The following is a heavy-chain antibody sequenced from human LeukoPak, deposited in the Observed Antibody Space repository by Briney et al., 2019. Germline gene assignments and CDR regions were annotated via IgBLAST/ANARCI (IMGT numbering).Heavy chain of an antibody. J-gene: IGHJ4*02. D-gene: IGHD1-20*01. Sequence: GGSLRLSCAASGLSFSSFAMSWVRQGPARGLERVSSIRGNGETFYADSVKGRFTISRDNSKNTLYLQMNSLKAEDTAVYYCAKVGITESFDYWGQGTLVTVSS. V-gene: IGHV3-23*01. CDR2: IRGNGET. CDR1: GLSFSSFA. CDR3: AKVGITESFDY.